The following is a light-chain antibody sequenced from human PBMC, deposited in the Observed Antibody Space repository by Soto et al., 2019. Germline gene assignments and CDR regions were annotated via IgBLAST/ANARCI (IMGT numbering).Light chain of an antibody. CDR1: QSVSNNY. CDR2: AAS. J-gene: IGKJ2*01. V-gene: IGKV3-20*01. CDR3: QVYGNSPMYT. Sequence: EIVLTQSPGTLSLSPGERATLSCRASQSVSNNYLARYHQKPGQAPRLLLFAASRRATGIPDTFSGSGSGTGFTLTISRLEPEDFAVYYCQVYGNSPMYTFGQGTRLEIK.